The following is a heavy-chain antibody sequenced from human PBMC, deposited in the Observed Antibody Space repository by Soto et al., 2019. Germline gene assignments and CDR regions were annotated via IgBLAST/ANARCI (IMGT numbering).Heavy chain of an antibody. D-gene: IGHD1-7*01. CDR3: ARDPELELRPFLIHNWFDP. V-gene: IGHV1-18*01. J-gene: IGHJ5*02. CDR1: GYTFTSYG. Sequence: GASVKVSCKASGYTFTSYGISWVRQAPGQGLEWMGWISAYNGNTNYAQKLQGRVTMTTDTSTSTAYMELRSLRSDDTAVYYCARDPELELRPFLIHNWFDPWGQGTLVTVSS. CDR2: ISAYNGNT.